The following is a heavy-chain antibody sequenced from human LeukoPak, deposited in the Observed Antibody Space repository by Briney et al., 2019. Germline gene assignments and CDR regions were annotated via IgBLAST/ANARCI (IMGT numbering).Heavy chain of an antibody. J-gene: IGHJ6*03. CDR1: GGSISSGSYY. Sequence: PSETLSLTCTVSGGSISSGSYYWSWIRQPAGKGLEWIGRIYTSGSTNYNPSLKSRVTISVDTSKNQFSLKLSSVTAADTAVYYCARVPLGYYYYMDAWGKGTTVTVSS. CDR3: ARVPLGYYYYMDA. CDR2: IYTSGST. D-gene: IGHD1-1*01. V-gene: IGHV4-61*02.